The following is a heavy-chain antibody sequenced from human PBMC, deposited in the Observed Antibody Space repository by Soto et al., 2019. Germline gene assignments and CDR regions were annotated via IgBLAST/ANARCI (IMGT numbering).Heavy chain of an antibody. Sequence: QLQLQESGPGLVKPSETLSHTCTVSGGSISTSSYYWGWIRQPPGKGLEWIGSIYYSGSTYYNPSLKSRVTISADTSKNQFSLKLSSVTAADTAVYYCARLIAAAGGNRAYWGQGTLVTVSS. CDR3: ARLIAAAGGNRAY. J-gene: IGHJ4*02. D-gene: IGHD6-13*01. CDR1: GGSISTSSYY. CDR2: IYYSGST. V-gene: IGHV4-39*01.